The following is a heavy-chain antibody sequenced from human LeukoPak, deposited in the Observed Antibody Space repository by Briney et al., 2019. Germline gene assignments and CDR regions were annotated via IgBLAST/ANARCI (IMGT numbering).Heavy chain of an antibody. CDR3: ANGAVVWGVSGILNQGKKGALDY. Sequence: GGSLRLSCAASGFTFSSYGMYWVRQAPGKGLEWVAFTRYDGSNKYYADSVKGRFTISRDNSKNTLYMQMNSLTPEDTAVYYCANGAVVWGVSGILNQGKKGALDYWGQGILVTVSS. D-gene: IGHD3-16*01. J-gene: IGHJ4*01. V-gene: IGHV3-30*02. CDR1: GFTFSSYG. CDR2: TRYDGSNK.